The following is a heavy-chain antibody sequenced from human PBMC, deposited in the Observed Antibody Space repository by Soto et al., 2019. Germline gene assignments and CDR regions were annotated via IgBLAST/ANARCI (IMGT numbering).Heavy chain of an antibody. Sequence: SVKVSCKASGGTFSSYAISWLRQAPGQGLEWMGGIIPIFGTANYAQKFQGRVTITADESTSTAYMELSSLRSEDTAVYYCAHSARKYYYDSSGYAFDIWGQGTMVTVSS. CDR2: IIPIFGTA. D-gene: IGHD3-22*01. CDR3: AHSARKYYYDSSGYAFDI. V-gene: IGHV1-69*13. J-gene: IGHJ3*02. CDR1: GGTFSSYA.